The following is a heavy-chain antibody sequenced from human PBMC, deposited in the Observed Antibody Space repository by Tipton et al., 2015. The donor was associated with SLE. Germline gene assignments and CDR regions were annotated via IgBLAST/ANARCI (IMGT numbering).Heavy chain of an antibody. V-gene: IGHV4-34*01. J-gene: IGHJ4*02. CDR2: INHSGST. Sequence: TLSLTCAVYGGSFSGYYWSWIRKPPGKGLEWIGEINHSGSTNYNPSLKSRVTISVDTSKNQFSLKLSSVTAADTAVYYCARRSRSFDYWGQGTLVTVSS. CDR3: ARRSRSFDY. CDR1: GGSFSGYY.